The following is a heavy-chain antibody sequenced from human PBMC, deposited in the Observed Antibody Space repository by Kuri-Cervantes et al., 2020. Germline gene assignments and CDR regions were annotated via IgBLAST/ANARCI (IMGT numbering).Heavy chain of an antibody. D-gene: IGHD4-17*01. Sequence: SETLSLTCTVSGGSINNNNYYWSWIRQPPGKGPEWIAYIYYSGSTNYNPSLKSRVTISLDTSKNQFSLRLNSVTAADTAVYYCATSLYGDYAEIDYWGQGTLVTVSS. J-gene: IGHJ4*02. CDR1: GGSINNNNYY. CDR3: ATSLYGDYAEIDY. CDR2: IYYSGST. V-gene: IGHV4-61*01.